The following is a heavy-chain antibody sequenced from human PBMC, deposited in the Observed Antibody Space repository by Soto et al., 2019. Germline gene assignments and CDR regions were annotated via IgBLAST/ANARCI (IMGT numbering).Heavy chain of an antibody. CDR3: ARNFMVRGVHDRFDY. CDR1: GGSISSGGYY. J-gene: IGHJ4*02. CDR2: IYYSGST. Sequence: QVQLQEAGPGLVKPSQTLSLTCTVSGGSISSGGYYWSWIRQHPGNGLAWIGYIYYSGSTYYNPSLKIRVTISVDPSKNHFSLKLSSVTAADTAMYYCARNFMVRGVHDRFDYWGQGTLVTVSS. D-gene: IGHD3-10*01. V-gene: IGHV4-31*03.